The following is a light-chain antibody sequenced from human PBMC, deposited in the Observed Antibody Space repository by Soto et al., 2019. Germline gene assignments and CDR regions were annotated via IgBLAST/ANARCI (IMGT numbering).Light chain of an antibody. CDR1: QSISSN. Sequence: EIVMTQSPATLSVSTGERATLSCRASQSISSNLAWYQQKPGQAPRLLMFRTSSRATGFPARFSGSGSGTEFNLTISSLQSEDFAVYYCQQYNNWPLTFGQGTRLEIK. J-gene: IGKJ5*01. CDR3: QQYNNWPLT. V-gene: IGKV3-15*01. CDR2: RTS.